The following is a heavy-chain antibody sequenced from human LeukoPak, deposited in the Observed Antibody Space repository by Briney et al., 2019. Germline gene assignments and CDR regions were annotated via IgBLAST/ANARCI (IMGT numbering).Heavy chain of an antibody. V-gene: IGHV3-30-3*01. CDR3: AVGDGSSWRKYYGMDV. D-gene: IGHD6-13*01. CDR2: ISYDGSNK. CDR1: GFTFSSYA. Sequence: PGGSLRLSCAASGFTFSSYAMHWVRQAPGKGLEWVAVISYDGSNKYYADSVKGRFTISRDNSKNTLYLQMNSLRAEDTAVYYCAVGDGSSWRKYYGMDVWGQGTMVTVSS. J-gene: IGHJ6*02.